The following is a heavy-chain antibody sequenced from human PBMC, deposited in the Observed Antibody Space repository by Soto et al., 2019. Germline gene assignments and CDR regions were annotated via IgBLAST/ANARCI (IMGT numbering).Heavy chain of an antibody. J-gene: IGHJ4*02. CDR3: AKASHSGSGYPGDY. Sequence: PGGSLRLSCAASGFTFDDYTMHWVRQAPGKGLEWVSLISWDGGSTYYADSVKGRFTISRDNTKNTLYLQMNSLRTEDTAVYYCAKASHSGSGYPGDYWGQGTLVTVSS. CDR1: GFTFDDYT. CDR2: ISWDGGST. D-gene: IGHD3-22*01. V-gene: IGHV3-43*01.